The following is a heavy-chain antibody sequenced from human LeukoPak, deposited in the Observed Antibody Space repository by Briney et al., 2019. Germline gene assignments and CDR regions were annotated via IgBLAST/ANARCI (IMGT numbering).Heavy chain of an antibody. J-gene: IGHJ4*02. CDR1: GFTFSSYE. D-gene: IGHD2-21*02. V-gene: IGHV3-48*03. CDR3: ARAPKYCGGDCYYNY. CDR2: ISSSGSTI. Sequence: AGGSLRLSCAASGFTFSSYEMNWVRQAPGKGLEWVSYISSSGSTIYYADSVKGRFTISRDNAKNSLYLQMNGLRAEDTAVYYCARAPKYCGGDCYYNYWGQGTLVTVSS.